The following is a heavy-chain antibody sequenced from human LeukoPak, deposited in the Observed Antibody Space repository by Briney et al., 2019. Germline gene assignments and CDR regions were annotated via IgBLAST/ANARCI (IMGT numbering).Heavy chain of an antibody. D-gene: IGHD2-21*01. CDR2: ISSSGSTI. Sequence: PGGSLRLSCAASGFTFSSYEMNWVRQAPGKGLEGVSYISSSGSTIYYADSVKGRFTISRDNAKNSLYLQMNSLRAEDTAVYYCASIGVAPPYAFDIWGQGTMVTVSS. V-gene: IGHV3-48*03. CDR3: ASIGVAPPYAFDI. J-gene: IGHJ3*02. CDR1: GFTFSSYE.